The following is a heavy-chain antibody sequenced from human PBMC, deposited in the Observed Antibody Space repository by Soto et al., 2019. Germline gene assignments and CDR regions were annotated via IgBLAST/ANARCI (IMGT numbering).Heavy chain of an antibody. V-gene: IGHV4-38-2*02. D-gene: IGHD2-8*02. CDR2: IYHSGSN. J-gene: IGHJ6*02. CDR1: GYSISSGFY. CDR3: ARDRFINTDYYYGMDL. Sequence: SETLSLTCAVSGYSISSGFYWGWIRQPPGKGLEWIGNIYHSGSNYYNPSLKSRVTISVDTSKNQFSLKLSSVTAADTAMYYCARDRFINTDYYYGMDLWGQATTVTVSS.